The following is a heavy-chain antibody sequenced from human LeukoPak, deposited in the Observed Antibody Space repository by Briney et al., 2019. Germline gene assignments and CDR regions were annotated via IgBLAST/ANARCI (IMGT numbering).Heavy chain of an antibody. CDR1: GYTFTSYD. J-gene: IGHJ5*02. Sequence: ASVKVSCKASGYTFTSYDINWVRQATGQGLEWMGWMNPNSGNTGYAQKFQGRVTMTRNTSISTAYMELSRLRSDDTAVYYCARGYCSGGSCYSVENWFDPWGQGTLVTVSS. CDR2: MNPNSGNT. V-gene: IGHV1-8*01. CDR3: ARGYCSGGSCYSVENWFDP. D-gene: IGHD2-15*01.